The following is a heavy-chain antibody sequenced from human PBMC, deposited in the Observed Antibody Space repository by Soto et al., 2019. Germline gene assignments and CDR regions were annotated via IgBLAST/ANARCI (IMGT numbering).Heavy chain of an antibody. J-gene: IGHJ3*02. V-gene: IGHV3-9*01. CDR2: ISWNSGSI. Sequence: EVQLLESGGGLVQPGGSLRLSCAASGFTFSSYAMSWVRQAPGKGLEWVSAISWNSGSIGYADSVKGRFTISRDNAKNSLYLQMNSLGAEDTALYYCAKDLYSNYGDAFDIWGQGTMVTVSS. CDR3: AKDLYSNYGDAFDI. D-gene: IGHD4-4*01. CDR1: GFTFSSYA.